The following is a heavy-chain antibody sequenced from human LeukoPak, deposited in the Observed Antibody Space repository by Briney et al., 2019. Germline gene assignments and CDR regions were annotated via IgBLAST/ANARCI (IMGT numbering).Heavy chain of an antibody. CDR3: ARGALVVPAATFDY. CDR2: IYYSGST. J-gene: IGHJ4*02. Sequence: PSETLSLTCTVSGGSISSYYWSWIRQPPGKGLEWFGYIYYSGSTNYNPSLKSRVTISVDTSKNQFSLKLSSVTAADTAVYYCARGALVVPAATFDYWGQGTLVTVSS. V-gene: IGHV4-59*01. CDR1: GGSISSYY. D-gene: IGHD2-2*01.